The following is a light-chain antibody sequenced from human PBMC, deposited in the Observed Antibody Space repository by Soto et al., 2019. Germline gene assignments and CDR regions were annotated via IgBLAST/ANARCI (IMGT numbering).Light chain of an antibody. Sequence: QSALTQPASVSGSPGQSITISCTGTTSDVGGYNYVSWYQQHPGKVPKLMIYDVTNRPSGVSSRFSGSKSGNTASLTISGLQAEDEADYYCSSHTSSTTLVFGGGTKVTVL. CDR1: TSDVGGYNY. CDR3: SSHTSSTTLV. J-gene: IGLJ2*01. V-gene: IGLV2-14*01. CDR2: DVT.